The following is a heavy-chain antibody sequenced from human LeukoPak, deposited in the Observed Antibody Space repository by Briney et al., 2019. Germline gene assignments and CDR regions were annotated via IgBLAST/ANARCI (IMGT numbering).Heavy chain of an antibody. D-gene: IGHD5-12*01. Sequence: SETLSLTCTVSGGSISSSSYYWGWIRQPPGKGLEWIGSIYYSGSTYYNPSLKSRVTISVDTSKNQFSLKLSSVTAADTAVYYCARDLAIVATPFRANHDAFDIWGQGTMVTVSS. V-gene: IGHV4-39*07. CDR1: GGSISSSSYY. CDR3: ARDLAIVATPFRANHDAFDI. J-gene: IGHJ3*02. CDR2: IYYSGST.